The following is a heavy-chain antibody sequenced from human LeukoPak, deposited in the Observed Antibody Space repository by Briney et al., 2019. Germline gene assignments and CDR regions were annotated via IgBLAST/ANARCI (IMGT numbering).Heavy chain of an antibody. CDR2: ISGSGAST. J-gene: IGHJ4*02. CDR1: GFTFSSFA. D-gene: IGHD4-17*01. V-gene: IGHV3-23*01. Sequence: GGSLRLSCAASGFTFSSFAMSWVRQAPGKGLEWVSGISGSGASTYYADSVKGRFTISRDNAKNSLYLQMNSLRAEDTAVYYCARTDYGDFYFYYWGQGTLVTVSP. CDR3: ARTDYGDFYFYY.